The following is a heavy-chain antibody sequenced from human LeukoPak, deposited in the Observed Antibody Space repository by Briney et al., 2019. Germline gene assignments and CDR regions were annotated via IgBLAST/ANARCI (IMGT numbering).Heavy chain of an antibody. CDR3: TRLVDGANTRVDS. CDR1: RGSISPDH. D-gene: IGHD4/OR15-4a*01. CDR2: TYYTGRA. J-gene: IGHJ4*02. Sequence: PSETLSLTCTVSRGSISPDHCAWIRQPPGKGLEWIGSTYYTGRARYNPSLQGRATLPVAMSKNQASLKRKSVTAADTAPYYFTRLVDGANTRVDSWGQGTLVTVSS. V-gene: IGHV4-59*12.